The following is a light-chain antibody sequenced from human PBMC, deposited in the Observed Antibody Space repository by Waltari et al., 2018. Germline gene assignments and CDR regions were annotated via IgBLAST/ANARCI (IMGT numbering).Light chain of an antibody. V-gene: IGLV1-40*01. J-gene: IGLJ2*01. CDR2: DYT. Sequence: QSVLTQPPSVSGAPGQRVTISCPGSSSNLRAGYQLHWYQHLPGTAPKLPIYDYTNRPSGVPDRFSGSKSGTSASLAITGLQPEDEADYFCQSYDGSLRAVVFGGGTKLTVL. CDR3: QSYDGSLRAVV. CDR1: SSNLRAGYQ.